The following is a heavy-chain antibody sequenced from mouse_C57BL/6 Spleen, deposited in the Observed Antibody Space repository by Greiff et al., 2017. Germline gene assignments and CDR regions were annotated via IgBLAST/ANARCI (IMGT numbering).Heavy chain of an antibody. V-gene: IGHV5-4*01. CDR2: ISDGGSYT. J-gene: IGHJ3*01. Sequence: EVKLMESGGGLVKPGGSLKLSCAASGFTFSSYAMSWVRQTPEKRLEWVATISDGGSYTYYPDNVKGRFTISRDNAKNNLYLQMSHLKSEDTAMYYCAREDYDYDGFAYWGKGTLVTVSA. CDR3: AREDYDYDGFAY. D-gene: IGHD2-4*01. CDR1: GFTFSSYA.